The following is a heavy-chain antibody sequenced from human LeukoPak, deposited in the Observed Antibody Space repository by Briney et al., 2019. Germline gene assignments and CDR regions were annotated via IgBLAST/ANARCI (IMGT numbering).Heavy chain of an antibody. CDR3: ASGSIAARAFGY. CDR2: IYTSGST. V-gene: IGHV4-4*07. CDR1: GGSISSYY. D-gene: IGHD6-6*01. Sequence: SETLSLTCTVSGGSISSYYWSWIRQPAGKGLEWIGRIYTSGSTNYIPSLKSRVTMSVDTSKNQFSLKLSSVTAADTAVYYCASGSIAARAFGYWGQGTLVTVSS. J-gene: IGHJ4*02.